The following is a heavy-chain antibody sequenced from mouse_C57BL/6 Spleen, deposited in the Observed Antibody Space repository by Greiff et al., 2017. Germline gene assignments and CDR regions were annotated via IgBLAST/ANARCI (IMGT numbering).Heavy chain of an antibody. J-gene: IGHJ3*01. CDR2: IDPANGKT. Sequence: EVKLLESVAELVRPGASVKLSCTASGFNIKNTYMHWVKQRPEQGLEWIGRIDPANGKTKYAPKFQGKATITADTSSNTAYLQLSSLTSEDTAIYYCARGSYYSNYVEFAYWGQGTLVTVSA. CDR1: GFNIKNTY. D-gene: IGHD2-5*01. V-gene: IGHV14-3*01. CDR3: ARGSYYSNYVEFAY.